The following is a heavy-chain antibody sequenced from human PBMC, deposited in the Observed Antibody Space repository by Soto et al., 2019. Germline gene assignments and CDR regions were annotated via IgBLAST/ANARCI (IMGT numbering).Heavy chain of an antibody. CDR3: ASGVEVGATRYYYYGMDV. J-gene: IGHJ6*02. CDR1: GYTFASYG. CDR2: INAGNGNT. Sequence: ASVKVSCKASGYTFASYGSSWVRQAPGQGLEWMGWINAGNGNTKYSQKFQGRVTITRDTSASTAYMELSSLRSEDTAVYYCASGVEVGATRYYYYGMDVWGQGTTVTVSS. D-gene: IGHD1-26*01. V-gene: IGHV1-3*01.